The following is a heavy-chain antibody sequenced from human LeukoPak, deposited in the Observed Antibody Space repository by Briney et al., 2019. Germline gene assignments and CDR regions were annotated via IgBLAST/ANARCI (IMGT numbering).Heavy chain of an antibody. CDR3: ARASSPHAFDI. V-gene: IGHV3-11*06. CDR2: ISSSSSYI. Sequence: GGSLRLSCAASGFTFSDYYMSWIRQAPGKGLEWASSISSSSSYIYYADSVKGRFTISRDNAKNSLYLQMNSLRAEDTAVYYCARASSPHAFDIWGQGTMVTVSS. D-gene: IGHD2-2*01. CDR1: GFTFSDYY. J-gene: IGHJ3*02.